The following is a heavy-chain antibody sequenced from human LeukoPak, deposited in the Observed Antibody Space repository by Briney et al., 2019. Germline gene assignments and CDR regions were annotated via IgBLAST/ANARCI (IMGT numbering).Heavy chain of an antibody. Sequence: ASVKVSCKASGYTFTGYYMHWVRQAPGQGLGWMGWIKPNGGGANFAQKFQGRVTMTRDTSISTAYMELSRLRSDDTAVYYCARDPDYGSGSYHFYYFDHWGQGTLVTVSS. V-gene: IGHV1-2*02. CDR3: ARDPDYGSGSYHFYYFDH. CDR2: IKPNGGGA. J-gene: IGHJ4*02. CDR1: GYTFTGYY. D-gene: IGHD3-10*01.